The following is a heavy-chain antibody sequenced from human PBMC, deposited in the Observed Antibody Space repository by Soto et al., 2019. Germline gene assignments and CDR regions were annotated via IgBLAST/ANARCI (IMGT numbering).Heavy chain of an antibody. CDR2: IYPGDSDT. CDR1: GYSFTSYW. V-gene: IGHV5-51*01. J-gene: IGHJ4*02. CDR3: ARAERITIFGVVIPKPYYFDY. D-gene: IGHD3-3*01. Sequence: GESLKISCKGSGYSFTSYWIGWVRQMPGKGLEWMGIIYPGDSDTRYSPTFQGQVTISADKSISTAYLQWSSLKASDTAMYYFARAERITIFGVVIPKPYYFDYWGQGTLVTVSS.